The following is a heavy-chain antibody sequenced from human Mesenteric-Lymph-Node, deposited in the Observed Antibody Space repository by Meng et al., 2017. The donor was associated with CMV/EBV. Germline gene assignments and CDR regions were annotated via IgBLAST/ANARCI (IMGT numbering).Heavy chain of an antibody. V-gene: IGHV4-59*01. CDR1: GGSISSYY. D-gene: IGHD3-22*01. Sequence: SETLSLTCTVSGGSISSYYWSWIRQPPGEGLGWIGYIHYSGSTNYNPSLKSRVTISVDTSKNQFSLKLSSVTAADTAVYYCARERGGVYYYDNTGYSYGMDVWGQGTTVTVSS. CDR3: ARERGGVYYYDNTGYSYGMDV. J-gene: IGHJ6*02. CDR2: IHYSGST.